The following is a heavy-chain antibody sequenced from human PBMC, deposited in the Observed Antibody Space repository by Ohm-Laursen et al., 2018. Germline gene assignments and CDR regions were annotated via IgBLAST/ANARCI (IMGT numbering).Heavy chain of an antibody. Sequence: GTLSLTCTVYGGSFSGYYWSWIRQPPGKGLEWVGEITHSGSTNYNPSLKSRVTISLDTSKNQFSLKLSSVTAADTAVYYCATSPLGIGGFDIWGQGTVVSVSS. V-gene: IGHV4-34*01. D-gene: IGHD7-27*01. J-gene: IGHJ3*02. CDR1: GGSFSGYY. CDR3: ATSPLGIGGFDI. CDR2: ITHSGST.